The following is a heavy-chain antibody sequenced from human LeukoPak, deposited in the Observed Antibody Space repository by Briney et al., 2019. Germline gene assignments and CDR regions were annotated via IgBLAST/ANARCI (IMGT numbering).Heavy chain of an antibody. CDR2: IIPIFDTT. D-gene: IGHD5-12*01. V-gene: IGHV1-69*05. Sequence: SVKVSCKASGGTFSSYAISWVRQAPGQGLEWMGRIIPIFDTTTYAQKFQGRVTITTDESTSTAYMELSSLRSEDTAVYYCARGGSYFDYWGQGTLVAVSS. CDR3: ARGGSYFDY. J-gene: IGHJ4*02. CDR1: GGTFSSYA.